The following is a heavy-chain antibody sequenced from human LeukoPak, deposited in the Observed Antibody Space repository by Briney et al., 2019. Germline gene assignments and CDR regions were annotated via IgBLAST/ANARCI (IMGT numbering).Heavy chain of an antibody. D-gene: IGHD3-10*01. CDR3: ARPTTRYYYGSGSGLYGMDV. CDR1: GFTFSSYS. Sequence: GGSLRLSCTASGFTFSSYSLNWVRQAPGKGLEWVSSVSTGSNYIYYADSVKGRFTISRDNDKNSLYLQMNSLRAEETAVYYCARPTTRYYYGSGSGLYGMDVWGQGTTVTVSS. J-gene: IGHJ6*02. CDR2: VSTGSNYI. V-gene: IGHV3-21*01.